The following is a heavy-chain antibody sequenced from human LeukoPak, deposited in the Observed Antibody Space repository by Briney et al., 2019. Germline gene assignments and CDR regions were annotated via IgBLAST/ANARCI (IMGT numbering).Heavy chain of an antibody. D-gene: IGHD1-26*01. CDR2: IYYSGST. CDR1: GGSISSHY. J-gene: IGHJ6*03. Sequence: SETLSLTCTVSGGSISSHYWSWIRQPPGKGLEGIGYIYYSGSTNYNPSLKSRVTISVYTSKNQFSLKLSSVTAADTAVYYCARARVGYYYYMDVWGKGTTVTVSS. CDR3: ARARVGYYYYMDV. V-gene: IGHV4-59*11.